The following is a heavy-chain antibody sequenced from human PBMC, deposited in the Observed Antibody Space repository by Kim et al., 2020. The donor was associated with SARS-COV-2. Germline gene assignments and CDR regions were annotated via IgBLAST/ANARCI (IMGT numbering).Heavy chain of an antibody. CDR3: ARQQIEKVPKYNWNYGGTFDP. D-gene: IGHD1-7*01. Sequence: GESLKISCKGSGYSFTSYWISWVRQMPGKGLEWMGRIDPSDSYTNYSPSFQGHVTISADKSISTAYLQWSSLKASDTAMYYCARQQIEKVPKYNWNYGGTFDPWGQGTLVTVSS. CDR2: IDPSDSYT. CDR1: GYSFTSYW. J-gene: IGHJ5*02. V-gene: IGHV5-10-1*01.